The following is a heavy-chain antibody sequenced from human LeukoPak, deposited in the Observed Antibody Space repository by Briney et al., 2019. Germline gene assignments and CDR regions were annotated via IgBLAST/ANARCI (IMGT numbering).Heavy chain of an antibody. D-gene: IGHD5-24*01. V-gene: IGHV3-30-3*01. J-gene: IGHJ4*02. Sequence: XLXLXXAXSGXTFXSYAMHWVRQAPGKGLEWVAVISYDGSNKYYADSVKGRFTISRDNSKNTLYLQMNSLRAEDTAVYYCARVMATNPGYWGQGTLVTVSS. CDR2: ISYDGSNK. CDR3: ARVMATNPGY. CDR1: GXTFXSYA.